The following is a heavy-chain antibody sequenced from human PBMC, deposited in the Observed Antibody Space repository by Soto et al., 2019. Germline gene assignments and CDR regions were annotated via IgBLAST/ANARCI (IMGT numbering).Heavy chain of an antibody. V-gene: IGHV3-15*01. CDR3: TTGPYSSSSMGFDY. CDR1: GFTFSNAW. J-gene: IGHJ4*02. D-gene: IGHD6-6*01. Sequence: GGSLRLSCAASGFTFSNAWMSWVRQAPGKGLEWVGHIKSKTDGGTTDYAAPVKGRFTISRDDSKNTLYLQMNSLKTEDTAVYYCTTGPYSSSSMGFDYWGQGTLVTVSS. CDR2: IKSKTDGGTT.